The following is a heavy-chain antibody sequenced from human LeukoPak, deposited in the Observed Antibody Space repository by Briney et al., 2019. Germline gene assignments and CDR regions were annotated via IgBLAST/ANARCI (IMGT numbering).Heavy chain of an antibody. Sequence: ASVKVSCKASGYTFTSYGISWVRQAPGQGLEWMGWISAYNGDTNYAQKLRGRVTMTTDTSTSTAYMELRSLRSDDTAMYYCARHITAAGTSFYLDYWGQGTLVTVSS. CDR3: ARHITAAGTSFYLDY. D-gene: IGHD6-13*01. CDR1: GYTFTSYG. J-gene: IGHJ4*02. CDR2: ISAYNGDT. V-gene: IGHV1-18*01.